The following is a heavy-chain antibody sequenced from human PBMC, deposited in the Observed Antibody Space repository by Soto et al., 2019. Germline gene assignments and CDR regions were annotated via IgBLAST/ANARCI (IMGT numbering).Heavy chain of an antibody. V-gene: IGHV3-15*07. CDR1: GFTFSDAW. CDR2: IKSKIDGATT. D-gene: IGHD2-21*02. CDR3: ATPPYCSRACYSFS. J-gene: IGHJ5*02. Sequence: VQLAESGGGLVKPGGSLRLSCTVSGFTFSDAWMNWVRQAPGKGLEGVGHIKSKIDGATTDYAAPVKGRFTISRNDSKNTLYPQMNSLKIEDTAVYYCATPPYCSRACYSFSWGQGTLVTVSS.